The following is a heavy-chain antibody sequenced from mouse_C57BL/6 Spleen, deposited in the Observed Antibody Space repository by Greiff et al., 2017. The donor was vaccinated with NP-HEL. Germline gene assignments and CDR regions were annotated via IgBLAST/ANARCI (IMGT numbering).Heavy chain of an antibody. CDR1: GYTFTSYW. Sequence: QVQLQQPGAELVRPGSSVKLSCKASGYTFTSYWMDWVKQRPGQGLEWIGNIYPSDSETHYNQKIKDKATLTVAKSSSTAYMQLSSLTSEDSAVYYGARARYYGSSYGYFDVWGTGTTVTVSS. CDR2: IYPSDSET. V-gene: IGHV1-61*01. CDR3: ARARYYGSSYGYFDV. J-gene: IGHJ1*03. D-gene: IGHD1-1*01.